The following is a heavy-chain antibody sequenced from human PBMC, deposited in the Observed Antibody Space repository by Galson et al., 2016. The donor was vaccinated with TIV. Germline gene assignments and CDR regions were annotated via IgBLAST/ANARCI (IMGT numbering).Heavy chain of an antibody. CDR3: VRKDQVVDVCSTTSCSHDY. CDR2: IKQDGSES. D-gene: IGHD2-2*01. CDR1: GFTFSTYW. V-gene: IGHV3-7*01. J-gene: IGHJ4*02. Sequence: SLRLSCAASGFTFSTYWMSWVRQAPGKGLEWVGNIKQDGSESYYVDSVRGRFTISRDNAKNSVYLQMNSLRAEDTAVYYCVRKDQVVDVCSTTSCSHDYWGQGTLVTFSS.